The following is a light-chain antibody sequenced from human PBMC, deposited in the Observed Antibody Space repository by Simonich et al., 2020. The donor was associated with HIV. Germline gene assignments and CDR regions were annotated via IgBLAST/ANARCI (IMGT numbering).Light chain of an antibody. J-gene: IGKJ4*01. V-gene: IGKV1-NL1*01. CDR2: ASS. CDR1: QGVSNS. Sequence: DILMTQSPSSLPASVGDRVTITCRASQGVSNSLAWYQQKPGKAPKLLLSASSRLESGVASRFSGSGSGTDYTLTISSLQPEDFATYYCQHLNSFLPLTFGGGTKVEIK. CDR3: QHLNSFLPLT.